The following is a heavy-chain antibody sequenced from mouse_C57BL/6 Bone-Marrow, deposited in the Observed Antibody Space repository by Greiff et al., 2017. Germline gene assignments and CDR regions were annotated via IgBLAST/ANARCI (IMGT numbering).Heavy chain of an antibody. CDR2: ISDGGSYT. Sequence: DVMLVESGGGLVKPGGSLKLSCAASGFTFSSYAMSWVRQTPEKRLEWVATISDGGSYTYYPNNVKGRFTISRDNAKNNRYLQMSHLKSEDTAMYYCEREGGLSEEFLHWDFDVWGTGTTVTVSS. V-gene: IGHV5-4*03. J-gene: IGHJ1*03. CDR3: EREGGLSEEFLHWDFDV. CDR1: GFTFSSYA.